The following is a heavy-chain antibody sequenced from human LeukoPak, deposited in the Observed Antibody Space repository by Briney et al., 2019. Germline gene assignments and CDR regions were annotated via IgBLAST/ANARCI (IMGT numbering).Heavy chain of an antibody. CDR3: ARGRWLAPCDY. J-gene: IGHJ4*02. V-gene: IGHV4-34*01. Sequence: SETLSLACAVYGGSFSGYYWSWIRQPPGKGLEWIGEINHSGSTNYNPSLKSRVTISVDTSKNQFSLKLSSVTAADTAVYYCARGRWLAPCDYWGQGTLVTVSS. CDR2: INHSGST. CDR1: GGSFSGYY. D-gene: IGHD5-12*01.